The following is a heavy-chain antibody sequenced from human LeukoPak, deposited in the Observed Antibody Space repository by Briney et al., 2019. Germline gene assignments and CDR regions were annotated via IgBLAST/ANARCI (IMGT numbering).Heavy chain of an antibody. CDR3: ARVRGTGGYYYYFMDV. D-gene: IGHD3-10*01. J-gene: IGHJ6*03. V-gene: IGHV3-11*01. CDR2: ISSSGDTI. CDR1: GFTFTDYS. Sequence: PGGSLRLSCAASGFTFTDYSMSWIRQAPGKGLEWVLYISSSGDTIYYADSVKGRFTISRDNAKNSLYLKMNSLRAEDTAVYYCARVRGTGGYYYYFMDVWGKGTTVTISS.